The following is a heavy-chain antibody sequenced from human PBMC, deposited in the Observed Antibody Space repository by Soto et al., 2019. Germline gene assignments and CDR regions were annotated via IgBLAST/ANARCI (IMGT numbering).Heavy chain of an antibody. J-gene: IGHJ5*02. CDR2: VYYTGRT. Sequence: SETLSLTCTVSGGSVTNYYWSWVRQSPGKGLEWIGYVYYTGRTNSNPSLASRVIVSVDTSKNQFSLKLSPVTAADTAVYYCARDSSDSWYSPMDPWGQGFLVT. D-gene: IGHD6-13*01. V-gene: IGHV4-59*02. CDR1: GGSVTNYY. CDR3: ARDSSDSWYSPMDP.